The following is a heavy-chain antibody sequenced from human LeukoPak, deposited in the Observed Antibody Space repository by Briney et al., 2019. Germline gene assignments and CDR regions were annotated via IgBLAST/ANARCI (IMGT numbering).Heavy chain of an antibody. Sequence: ASVKVSCKASGYTFTSYAMHWVRQAPGQRLEWMGWINAGNGNTKYSQKFQGRVTITRDTSASTAYMELSSLRSEATAVYYCARDYDYGSGSYILDYWGQGTLVTVSS. J-gene: IGHJ4*02. CDR2: INAGNGNT. CDR3: ARDYDYGSGSYILDY. D-gene: IGHD3-10*01. CDR1: GYTFTSYA. V-gene: IGHV1-3*01.